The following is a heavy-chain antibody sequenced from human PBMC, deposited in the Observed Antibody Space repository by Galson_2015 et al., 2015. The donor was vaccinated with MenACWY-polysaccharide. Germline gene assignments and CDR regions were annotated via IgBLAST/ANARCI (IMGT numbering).Heavy chain of an antibody. CDR3: AKDSTDFWSVAGRFDH. D-gene: IGHD3-3*01. CDR2: IRSSGTNT. CDR1: GFTFTSYA. V-gene: IGHV3-23*01. Sequence: SLRLSCAASGFTFTSYAMSWVRQAPGKGLEWVSAIRSSGTNTYYADSVKGWFTISRDNSKNTLYLQMNSLRAEDTAVYYCAKDSTDFWSVAGRFDHWGQGTLVTVSS. J-gene: IGHJ5*02.